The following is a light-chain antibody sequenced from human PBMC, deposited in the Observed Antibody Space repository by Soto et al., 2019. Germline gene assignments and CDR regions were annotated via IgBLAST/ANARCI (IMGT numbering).Light chain of an antibody. CDR2: GNT. Sequence: QSVLTQPHSVSGAPGQRVTISCTGSSSNIGAGYDVHWYQQLPGRAPKLLIYGNTNRPSGVPDRFSGSKSGTSASLAITGLQAEDDADYYCLSFDSSLSVVFGGGTKVTVL. CDR1: SSNIGAGYD. V-gene: IGLV1-40*01. J-gene: IGLJ2*01. CDR3: LSFDSSLSVV.